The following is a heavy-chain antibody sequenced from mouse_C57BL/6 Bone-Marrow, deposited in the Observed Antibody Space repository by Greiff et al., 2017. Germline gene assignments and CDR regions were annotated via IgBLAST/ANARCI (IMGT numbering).Heavy chain of an antibody. Sequence: VQLQQSGAELVRPGTSVKVSCKASGYAFTNYLIEWVKQRPGQGLEWIGVINPGSGGTNYNEKFKGKATLTADKYSSTAYMQRSSLTSEDAAVYFCARKGHYGNWYFDVWGTGTTVTVSS. CDR3: ARKGHYGNWYFDV. J-gene: IGHJ1*03. CDR2: INPGSGGT. V-gene: IGHV1-54*01. CDR1: GYAFTNYL. D-gene: IGHD2-1*01.